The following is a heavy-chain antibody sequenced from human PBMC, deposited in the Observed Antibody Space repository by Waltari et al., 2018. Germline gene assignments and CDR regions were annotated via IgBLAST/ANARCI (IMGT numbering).Heavy chain of an antibody. D-gene: IGHD6-13*01. J-gene: IGHJ4*02. CDR3: ARGGAADGTGYDY. Sequence: QVQLQESGPGLVKPSQTLSLTCTVSGGSISSGSDYWSWIRQPAGKGLECMGRIDPSGSDKDNPSLRSRVTIAKDPSENQLSLKLTTVTAADTAVYYCARGGAADGTGYDYWGQGTLVTVSS. CDR1: GGSISSGSDY. V-gene: IGHV4-61*02. CDR2: IDPSGSD.